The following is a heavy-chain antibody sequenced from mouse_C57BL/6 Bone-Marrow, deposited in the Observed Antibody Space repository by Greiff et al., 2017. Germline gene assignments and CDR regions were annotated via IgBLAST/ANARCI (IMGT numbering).Heavy chain of an antibody. J-gene: IGHJ3*01. D-gene: IGHD3-3*01. V-gene: IGHV1-26*01. CDR3: ARRPGTEAWFAY. CDR2: INPNNGGT. CDR1: GYTFTDYY. Sequence: VQLQQSGPELVKPGASVKISCKASGYTFTDYYMNWVKQSHGKSLEWIGDINPNNGGTSYNQKFKGKATLAVDQSSSTAYMELRSLTSEDSAVYYCARRPGTEAWFAYWGQGTLVTVSA.